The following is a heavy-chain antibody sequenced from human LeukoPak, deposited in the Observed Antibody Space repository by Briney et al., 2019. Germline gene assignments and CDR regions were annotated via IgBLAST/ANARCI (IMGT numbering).Heavy chain of an antibody. CDR3: AKVSRSIAVAGTGTEFDY. CDR2: ISGSGGST. V-gene: IGHV3-23*01. J-gene: IGHJ4*02. D-gene: IGHD6-19*01. CDR1: GFTFSSYA. Sequence: PGGSLRLSCAASGFTFSSYAMSWVRQAPGKGLEWVSAISGSGGSTYYADSVKGRFTISRDNSKNTLYLQMNSLRAEDTAVYYCAKVSRSIAVAGTGTEFDYWGQGTLVTVSS.